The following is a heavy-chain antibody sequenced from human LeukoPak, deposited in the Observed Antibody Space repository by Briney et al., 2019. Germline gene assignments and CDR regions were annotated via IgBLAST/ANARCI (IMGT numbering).Heavy chain of an antibody. CDR3: ARHGTHYYDSSGPI. Sequence: SETLSLTCAVSGYSISSGYYWGWIRQPPGKGLEWIGSIYYSGSTYYNPSLKSRVTISVDTSKNQFSLKLSSVTAADTAVYYCARHGTHYYDSSGPIWGQGTMVTVSS. CDR1: GYSISSGYY. V-gene: IGHV4-38-2*01. D-gene: IGHD3-22*01. J-gene: IGHJ3*02. CDR2: IYYSGST.